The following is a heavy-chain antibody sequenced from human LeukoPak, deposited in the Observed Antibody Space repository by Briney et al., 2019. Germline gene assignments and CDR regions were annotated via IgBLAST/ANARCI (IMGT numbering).Heavy chain of an antibody. D-gene: IGHD4-17*01. CDR2: IRYDGSNK. Sequence: PGGSLRLSCAASGFTFSSYGMHWVRQAPGKGLEWVAFIRYDGSNKYYADSVKGRFTISRDNSKNTLYLQMNSLRAEDTAVYYCAKGRIYGDYVSWFDPWGQGTLVTVSS. CDR3: AKGRIYGDYVSWFDP. CDR1: GFTFSSYG. J-gene: IGHJ5*02. V-gene: IGHV3-30*02.